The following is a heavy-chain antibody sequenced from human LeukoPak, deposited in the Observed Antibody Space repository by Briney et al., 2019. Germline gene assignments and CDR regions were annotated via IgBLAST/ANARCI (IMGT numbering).Heavy chain of an antibody. CDR3: AKDTNAGYSSGWYEGGFDY. Sequence: PGGSLRLSCAASGFNFDDYDINWVRQVPGKGLEWDSGISWNSGSIGYADSVKGRFTISRDNAKNSLYLQMNSLRAEDMALYYCAKDTNAGYSSGWYEGGFDYWGQGTLVTVSS. J-gene: IGHJ4*02. V-gene: IGHV3-9*03. CDR2: ISWNSGSI. D-gene: IGHD6-19*01. CDR1: GFNFDDYD.